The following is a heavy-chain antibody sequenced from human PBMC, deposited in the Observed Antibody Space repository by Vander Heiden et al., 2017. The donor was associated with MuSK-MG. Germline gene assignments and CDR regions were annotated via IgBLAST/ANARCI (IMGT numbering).Heavy chain of an antibody. Sequence: QLQLQESGPGLVKPSETLSLTCTVSGGSISSSSYYWGWLRQPPGKGLEWIGSIYYSGVTYYKPSLKSRVTISVDTSKNQFSLKLSSVTAADTAVYYCAKYYDDSGYYFTWGQGTRVTVSS. CDR2: IYYSGVT. CDR1: GGSISSSSYY. D-gene: IGHD3-22*01. J-gene: IGHJ1*01. V-gene: IGHV4-39*07. CDR3: AKYYDDSGYYFT.